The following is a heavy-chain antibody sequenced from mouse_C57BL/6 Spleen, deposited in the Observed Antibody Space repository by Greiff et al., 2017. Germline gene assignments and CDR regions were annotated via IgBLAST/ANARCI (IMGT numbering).Heavy chain of an antibody. D-gene: IGHD3-2*02. CDR3: ARSPKLRLYYFDY. Sequence: VQLQQSGPELVKPGASVKISCKASGYAFSSSWMNWVKQRPGKGLEWIGRIYPGDGDTNYNGKFKGKATLTADKSSSKAYMQLSRLTSEDSAVYFCARSPKLRLYYFDYWGQGTTLTVSS. CDR2: IYPGDGDT. V-gene: IGHV1-82*01. J-gene: IGHJ2*01. CDR1: GYAFSSSW.